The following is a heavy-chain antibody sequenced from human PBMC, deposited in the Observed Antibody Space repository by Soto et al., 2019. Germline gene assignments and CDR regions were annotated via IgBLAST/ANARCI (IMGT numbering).Heavy chain of an antibody. CDR3: AILSN. Sequence: GGSLRLSCAASGFTVSSNYMNWVRQAPGKGLEWVSIIYSDGTTSYADSVKGRFTISRDNFKNTLHLQMNSLRAEDTAVYYCAILSNWGQGTLVTV. CDR1: GFTVSSNY. D-gene: IGHD6-6*01. J-gene: IGHJ4*02. CDR2: IYSDGTT. V-gene: IGHV3-53*01.